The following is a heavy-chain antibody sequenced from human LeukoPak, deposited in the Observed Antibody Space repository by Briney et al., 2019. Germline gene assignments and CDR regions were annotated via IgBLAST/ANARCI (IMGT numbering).Heavy chain of an antibody. CDR2: VYYNWRT. D-gene: IGHD1-26*01. Sequence: SETLSLTCTVFGDSINSHYWSWIRQPPGKGQEWMGYVYYNWRTSYNPSLKRRLAISVDTSKTQFSLHLSSVTAADTAMYYCARDSGTYVAYWGQGTLVTVSS. V-gene: IGHV4-59*11. CDR3: ARDSGTYVAY. J-gene: IGHJ4*02. CDR1: GDSINSHY.